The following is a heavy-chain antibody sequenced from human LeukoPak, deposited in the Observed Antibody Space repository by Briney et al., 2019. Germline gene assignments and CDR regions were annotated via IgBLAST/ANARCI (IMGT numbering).Heavy chain of an antibody. CDR2: TYYRSTWYN. CDR1: GGSVSSNSDT. V-gene: IGHV6-1*01. D-gene: IGHD2-2*01. CDR3: ARRLTQYDCFDP. J-gene: IGHJ5*02. Sequence: SQALSLTCTISGGSVSSNSDTWNWIRQSPSRGLEWLGRTYYRSTWYNDYAVSVRGRITVNPDTSKNQFSLHLNSVTPEDTAVYYCARRLTQYDCFDPWGQGSLVTVSS.